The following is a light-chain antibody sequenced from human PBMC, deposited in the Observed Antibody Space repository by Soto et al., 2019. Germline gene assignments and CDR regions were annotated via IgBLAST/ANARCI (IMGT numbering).Light chain of an antibody. Sequence: QSALTQPASVSGSPGQSIAISCTGTSSDVGGYNYVSWYQQHPGKAPKLMIHEVSNRTSGISDRFSGSKSGNTASLTISGLRADDEADYYCSSHTSYSTRVFGTGTKLTVL. V-gene: IGLV2-14*01. J-gene: IGLJ1*01. CDR2: EVS. CDR3: SSHTSYSTRV. CDR1: SSDVGGYNY.